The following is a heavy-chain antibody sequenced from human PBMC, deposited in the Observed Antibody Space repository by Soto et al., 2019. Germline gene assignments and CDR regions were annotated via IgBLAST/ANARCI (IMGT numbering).Heavy chain of an antibody. Sequence: EVQLVESGGGLVQPGGSLRLSCAASGFSVSTKYMSWVREAPGKGLEWLSLIQGGGSTYYADSVKGRFTISRDNPENTLFLQMNRLMVEDTAVYYCPSDDVEWSGGSCYGGTMEVWGKGTAVTVSA. CDR3: PSDDVEWSGGSCYGGTMEV. V-gene: IGHV3-66*01. CDR2: IQGGGST. D-gene: IGHD2-15*01. CDR1: GFSVSTKY. J-gene: IGHJ6*04.